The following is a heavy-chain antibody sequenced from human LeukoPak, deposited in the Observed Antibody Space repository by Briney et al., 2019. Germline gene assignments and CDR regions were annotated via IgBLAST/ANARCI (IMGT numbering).Heavy chain of an antibody. CDR2: FDPEDGET. CDR3: ATGVTMVRGVIKTPPNFDY. J-gene: IGHJ4*02. CDR1: GYTLTKLS. D-gene: IGHD3-10*01. V-gene: IGHV1-24*01. Sequence: ASVKVSCKVSGYTLTKLSMHWVRQAPGKGLEWMGGFDPEDGETIYAQKFQGRVTMTEDTSTDTAYMELSSLRSEDTAVYYCATGVTMVRGVIKTPPNFDYWGQGTLVTVSS.